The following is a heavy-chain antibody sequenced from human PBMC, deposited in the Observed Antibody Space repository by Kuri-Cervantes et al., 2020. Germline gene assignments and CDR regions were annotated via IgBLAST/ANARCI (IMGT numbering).Heavy chain of an antibody. Sequence: AETLSLTCAASGCSISSSNWRSWVRQPPGKGLEWIVTSNNSGSTNYNPSLKSRVTISVDTSKNQFSLKLSSVTAADTDVYYCERGGSVVVPAAIERGLCYGMDVWGQGTTVTVSS. CDR1: GCSISSSNW. D-gene: IGHD2-2*01. CDR3: ERGGSVVVPAAIERGLCYGMDV. J-gene: IGHJ6*02. V-gene: IGHV4-4*02. CDR2: SNNSGST.